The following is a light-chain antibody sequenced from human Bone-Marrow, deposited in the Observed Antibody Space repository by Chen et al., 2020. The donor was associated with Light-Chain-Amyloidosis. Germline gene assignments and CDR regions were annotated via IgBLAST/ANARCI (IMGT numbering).Light chain of an antibody. CDR2: WAS. V-gene: IGKV4-1*01. J-gene: IGKJ2*01. CDR1: QSVLYSSNNKNY. Sequence: DIVMTQSPDSLAVSLGERATINCKSSQSVLYSSNNKNYLAWYQQKPGQPPKLLIYWASTRESGVPDRFSGSGSGTDFTLTISSLEPEDFAVYYCQQRSNWPPSYTFGQGTKLEIK. CDR3: QQRSNWPPSYT.